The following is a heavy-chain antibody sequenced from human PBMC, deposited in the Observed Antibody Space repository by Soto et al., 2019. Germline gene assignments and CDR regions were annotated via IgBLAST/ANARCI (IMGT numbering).Heavy chain of an antibody. J-gene: IGHJ6*02. Sequence: GGSLRLSCAASGFTFSSYAMSWVRQAPGKGLEWVSAISGSGGSTYYADSVKGRFTISRDNSNTTLYLQTNSLRAEDTAVYYCAKAPIMVYAISYYYYGMDVWGQGTTVTVSS. D-gene: IGHD2-8*01. CDR1: GFTFSSYA. V-gene: IGHV3-23*01. CDR3: AKAPIMVYAISYYYYGMDV. CDR2: ISGSGGST.